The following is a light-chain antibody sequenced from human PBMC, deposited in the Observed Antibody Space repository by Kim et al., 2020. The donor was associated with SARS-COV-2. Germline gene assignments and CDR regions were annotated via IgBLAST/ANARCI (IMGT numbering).Light chain of an antibody. CDR3: QHRSILPPGT. J-gene: IGKJ2*02. V-gene: IGKV3-11*01. CDR1: HSISSS. Sequence: LFQGESVTLPCRASHSISSSLAWYQQKPGQAPWLLIYYASNRATGMPARFSVSGSRTDFTLTISSLEPKDFAVYYRQHRSILPPGTFGQGTKLEI. CDR2: YAS.